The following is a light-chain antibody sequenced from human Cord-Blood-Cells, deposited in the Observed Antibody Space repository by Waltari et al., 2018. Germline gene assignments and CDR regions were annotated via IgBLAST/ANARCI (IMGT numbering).Light chain of an antibody. V-gene: IGKV6-21*02. J-gene: IGKJ3*01. CDR2: YAS. CDR3: HQSSSLPFT. Sequence: EIVMTQSPATLSVSPGERATLSCRASQSVSSNLAWYQQKPDQSPKLLIKYASQSISGVPSRFSGSGSGTDFTLTINSLEAEDAATYYCHQSSSLPFTFGPGTKVDIK. CDR1: QSVSSN.